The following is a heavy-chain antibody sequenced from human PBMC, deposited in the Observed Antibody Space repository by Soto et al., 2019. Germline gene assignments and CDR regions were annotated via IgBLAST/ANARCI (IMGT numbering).Heavy chain of an antibody. J-gene: IGHJ4*02. Sequence: QVQLQESGPGLVKLSQTLSLTCTVSGGSISSGDYYWSWIRQPPGKGLEWIGYIYYSVSTYYNPSLKRRVTISVDTSKNQFSLKLRSVTAAATAVYYWAVSIGARYFDYLGQGTLVTVSS. CDR2: IYYSVST. D-gene: IGHD6-6*01. CDR1: GGSISSGDYY. CDR3: AVSIGARYFDY. V-gene: IGHV4-30-4*01.